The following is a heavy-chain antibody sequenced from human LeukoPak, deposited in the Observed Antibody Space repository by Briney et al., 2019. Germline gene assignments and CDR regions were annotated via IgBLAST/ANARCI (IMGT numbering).Heavy chain of an antibody. CDR1: GFTFSSYA. V-gene: IGHV3-30*04. J-gene: IGHJ4*02. Sequence: GGSLRLSCAASGFTFSSYAMHWVRQAPGKGLEWVAVISYDGSNKYYADSVKGRFTISRDNSKNTLYLQMNSLRAEDTAVYYCARALRNTAVAGTGFDYWGQGTLVTVSS. CDR3: ARALRNTAVAGTGFDY. CDR2: ISYDGSNK. D-gene: IGHD6-19*01.